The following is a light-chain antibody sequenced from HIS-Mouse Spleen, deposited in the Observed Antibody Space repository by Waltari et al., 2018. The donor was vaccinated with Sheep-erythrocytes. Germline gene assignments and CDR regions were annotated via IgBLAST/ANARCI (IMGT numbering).Light chain of an antibody. CDR3: QVWDSSSDHYV. CDR2: DDS. Sequence: SYVLTQPTSLSVAPGQTARITCGGNHIGSKSVHWYQQKPGQAPVLVVYDDSARPSGIPERFSGSNSGNTATLTISRVEAGDEADYYCQVWDSSSDHYVFGTGTKVTVL. J-gene: IGLJ1*01. V-gene: IGLV3-21*02. CDR1: HIGSKS.